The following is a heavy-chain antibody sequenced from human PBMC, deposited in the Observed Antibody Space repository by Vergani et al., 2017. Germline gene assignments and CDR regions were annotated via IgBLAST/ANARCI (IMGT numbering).Heavy chain of an antibody. CDR3: ARDSSYYYDSSGYYTGGMDV. V-gene: IGHV4-34*01. CDR1: GGSFSGYY. J-gene: IGHJ6*02. CDR2: INHSGST. Sequence: QVQLQQWGAGLLKPSETLSLTCAVYGGSFSGYYWSWIRQPPGKGLEWIGEINHSGSTHYNPSLKSRVTISVDTSKNQFSLKLSSVTAADTAVYYCARDSSYYYDSSGYYTGGMDVWGQGTTVTVSS. D-gene: IGHD3-22*01.